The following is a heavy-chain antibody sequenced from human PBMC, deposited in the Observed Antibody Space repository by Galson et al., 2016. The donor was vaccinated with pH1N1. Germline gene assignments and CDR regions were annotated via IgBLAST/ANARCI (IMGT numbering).Heavy chain of an antibody. V-gene: IGHV4-34*01. CDR3: ARLSLGGHTETYGMDV. CDR1: GGSFSHYY. Sequence: LSLTCAVYGGSFSHYYWSWIRQSPGKGLEWIGEITHSGTTHYNASLKSRVSMSVDTSRNQFSLKLSSVTAADTAVYYCARLSLGGHTETYGMDVWSQGTTVIVSS. J-gene: IGHJ6*02. D-gene: IGHD3-10*01. CDR2: ITHSGTT.